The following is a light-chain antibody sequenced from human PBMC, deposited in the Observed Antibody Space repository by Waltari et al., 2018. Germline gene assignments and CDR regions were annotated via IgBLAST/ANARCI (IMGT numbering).Light chain of an antibody. J-gene: IGKJ1*01. V-gene: IGKV3-15*01. CDR1: QSIRNN. CDR3: HHYNNWGT. CDR2: STS. Sequence: EIVMTQSPATLSVSPGESATLSCRASQSIRNNLAWYQQKPGQAPRLLIHSTSIWAPCIPTRFNGSGSGTEFTLSISSLQSEDFALYYCHHYNNWGTFGQGTKVEFK.